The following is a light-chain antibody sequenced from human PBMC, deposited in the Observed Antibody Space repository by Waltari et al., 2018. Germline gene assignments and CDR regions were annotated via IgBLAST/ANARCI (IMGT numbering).Light chain of an antibody. Sequence: EIVLTQSPGTLSLSPGERATLPFRASQSVSSSYLAWYQQKPGQAPRLLIYGASSRATGIPDRISGSGSGTDFTLTLNSLEPEDFAVYYCQQHGTSPFTFGQGTKVEIK. CDR1: QSVSSSY. CDR2: GAS. V-gene: IGKV3-20*01. J-gene: IGKJ2*01. CDR3: QQHGTSPFT.